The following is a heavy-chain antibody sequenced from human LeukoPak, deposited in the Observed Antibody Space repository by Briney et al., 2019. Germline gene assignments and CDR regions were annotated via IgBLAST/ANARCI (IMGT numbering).Heavy chain of an antibody. V-gene: IGHV4-39*07. CDR1: AGSIISTSYY. CDR3: ARDRGVDGFDS. CDR2: ISYSGST. D-gene: IGHD2-15*01. Sequence: PSETLSLTCTVSAGSIISTSYYWGWIRQPPGKGLDWIGSISYSGSTFCKPSLKSRVTIAVETSNNQFSLKLTSVTAADTGVYYCARDRGVDGFDSWGQGTLVTVSS. J-gene: IGHJ4*02.